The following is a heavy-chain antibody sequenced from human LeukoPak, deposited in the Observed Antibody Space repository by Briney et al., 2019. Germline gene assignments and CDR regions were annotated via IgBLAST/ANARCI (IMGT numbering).Heavy chain of an antibody. D-gene: IGHD3-3*01. CDR1: GGSISSYY. CDR3: ARGGYDFWSGYSAYWFDP. CDR2: IYYSGST. Sequence: SETLSLTCTVSGGSISSYYWSWIRQPPGKGLEWIGYIYYSGSTNYNPSLKSRVTISVDTSKNQFSLKLSSVTAADTAVYYCARGGYDFWSGYSAYWFDPWGQGTLVTVSS. V-gene: IGHV4-59*01. J-gene: IGHJ5*02.